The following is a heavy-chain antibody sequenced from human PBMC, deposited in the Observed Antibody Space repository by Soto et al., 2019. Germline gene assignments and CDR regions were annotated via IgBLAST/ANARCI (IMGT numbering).Heavy chain of an antibody. J-gene: IGHJ4*02. Sequence: EVQLVQSGAEVKKPGESLRLSCKGSGYRFISYWISWVRQRPGKGLEGVGRIDPSDSYTTYSPSFQGHVTISIDKSINTAYLQWRSLQASDTAMYYCVRHGNGIPYYFDYWGRGTLVPVSS. CDR2: IDPSDSYT. CDR3: VRHGNGIPYYFDY. CDR1: GYRFISYW. V-gene: IGHV5-10-1*03. D-gene: IGHD1-1*01.